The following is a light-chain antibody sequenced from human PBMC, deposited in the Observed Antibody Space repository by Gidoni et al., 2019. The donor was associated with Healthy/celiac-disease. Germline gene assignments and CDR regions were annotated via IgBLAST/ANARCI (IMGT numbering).Light chain of an antibody. CDR1: TGAVTSSHY. CDR3: LLFHGSTRGV. CDR2: DTR. V-gene: IGLV7-46*01. J-gene: IGLJ2*01. Sequence: QAVVTQEPSLTVSPGGTVTLTCGSSTGAVTSSHYPYWFQQKPGQVPRTLIFDTRHKPPWTPARFSGSLLGGKATPTLSGAQPEDEADYYCLLFHGSTRGVFGGGTKLTVL.